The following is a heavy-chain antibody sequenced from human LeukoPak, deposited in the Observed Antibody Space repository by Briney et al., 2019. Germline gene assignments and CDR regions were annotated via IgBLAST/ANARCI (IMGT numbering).Heavy chain of an antibody. CDR2: SSPYKGNA. CDR1: GYTFTNYG. J-gene: IGHJ4*02. CDR3: TRTVLDCKNGVCYDY. Sequence: ASVKVSCKPSGYTFTNYGICWVRQAPGQGLECMGWSSPYKGNAINAKRLQGRVTVTTDTTTSTAYMELRSLRSDDTAVYYCTRTVLDCKNGVCYDYWGQGTLVTVSS. V-gene: IGHV1-18*01. D-gene: IGHD2-8*01.